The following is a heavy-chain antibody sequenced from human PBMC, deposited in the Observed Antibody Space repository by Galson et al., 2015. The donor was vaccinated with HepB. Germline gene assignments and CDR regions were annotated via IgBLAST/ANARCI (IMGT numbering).Heavy chain of an antibody. D-gene: IGHD2-2*02. J-gene: IGHJ5*02. V-gene: IGHV3-48*01. CDR3: ARDRLQRCSSTSCYTGSRWFDP. CDR1: GFTFSSYS. Sequence: SLRLSCAASGFTFSSYSLNWVRQAPGKGLEWVSYISSSSSTIYYADSVKGRFTISRDNAKNSLYLQMNSLRAEDTAVYYCARDRLQRCSSTSCYTGSRWFDPWGQGTLVTVSS. CDR2: ISSSSSTI.